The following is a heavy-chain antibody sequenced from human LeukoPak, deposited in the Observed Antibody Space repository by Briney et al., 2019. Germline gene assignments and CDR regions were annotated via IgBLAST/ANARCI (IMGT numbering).Heavy chain of an antibody. CDR1: GYTFTSYG. Sequence: ASVQVSCKASGYTFTSYGISWVRQAPGHGLEWMGWISAYNGNTNYAQELQGRVTMTTDTSTSTAYMELRSLRSDDTAVYYSARDCDRSGYYCYWGQGTLVSVSS. J-gene: IGHJ4*02. D-gene: IGHD3-22*01. CDR2: ISAYNGNT. CDR3: ARDCDRSGYYCY. V-gene: IGHV1-18*01.